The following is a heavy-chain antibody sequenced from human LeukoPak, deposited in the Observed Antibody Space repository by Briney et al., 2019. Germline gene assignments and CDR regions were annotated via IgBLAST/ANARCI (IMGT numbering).Heavy chain of an antibody. D-gene: IGHD4-17*01. V-gene: IGHV4-38-2*02. CDR2: IYHSGST. J-gene: IGHJ4*02. CDR1: GYSISSGYY. CDR3: AREGGGDYGDYFDY. Sequence: PSETLSLTCTVSGYSISSGYYWGWIRQPPGKGLEWIGSIYHSGSTYYNPSLKSRVTISVDTSKNQFSLKLSSVTAADTAVYYCAREGGGDYGDYFDYWGQGTLVTVSS.